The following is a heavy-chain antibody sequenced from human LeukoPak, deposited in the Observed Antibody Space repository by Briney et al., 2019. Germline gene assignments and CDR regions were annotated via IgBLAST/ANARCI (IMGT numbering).Heavy chain of an antibody. CDR1: GGSFSGYY. CDR3: ARYKFGYYGSGSYFDY. Sequence: PSETLSLTCAVYGGSFSGYYWSWIRQPPGKGLEWIGEINHSGSTNYNPSLKSRVTISVDTPKNRFSLKLSSVTAADTAVYYCARYKFGYYGSGSYFDYWGQGTLVTVSS. V-gene: IGHV4-34*01. CDR2: INHSGST. D-gene: IGHD3-10*01. J-gene: IGHJ4*02.